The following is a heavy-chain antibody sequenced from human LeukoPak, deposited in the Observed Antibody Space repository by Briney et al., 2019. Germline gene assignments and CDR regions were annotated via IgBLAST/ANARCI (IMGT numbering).Heavy chain of an antibody. CDR3: ASSPFRGRDCYYYMDV. CDR1: GGSVSSGSYY. CDR2: MHTSGTT. D-gene: IGHD3-10*01. V-gene: IGHV4-61*02. Sequence: PSETLSLTCTVSGGSVSSGSYYWSWIRQPAGKGLKWIGRMHTSGTTNYNPALKSRVTISEDTSKNQFSLNLTSVTAADTAVYYCASSPFRGRDCYYYMDVWGKGTTVTISS. J-gene: IGHJ6*03.